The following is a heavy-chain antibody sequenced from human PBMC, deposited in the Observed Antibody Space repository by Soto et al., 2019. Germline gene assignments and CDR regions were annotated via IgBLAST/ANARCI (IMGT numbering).Heavy chain of an antibody. V-gene: IGHV4-31*03. J-gene: IGHJ6*02. CDR2: IYYSGST. Sequence: SETLSLTCTVSGGSISSGGYYWSWIRQHPGKGLEWIGYIYYSGSTYYNPSLKSRVTISVDTSKNQFSLKLSSVTAADTAVYYCARDFGWNDYYYYGMDVWGQGITVTV. CDR3: ARDFGWNDYYYYGMDV. D-gene: IGHD1-1*01. CDR1: GGSISSGGYY.